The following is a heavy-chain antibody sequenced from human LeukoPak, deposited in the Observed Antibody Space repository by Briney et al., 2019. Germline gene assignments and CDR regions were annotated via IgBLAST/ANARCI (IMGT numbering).Heavy chain of an antibody. Sequence: SETLSLTCTVSGVSISSSNSYWSWIRQPPGKGLEWIGYIYYSGSTNYNPSLKSRVTISVDTSKNQFSLKLSSVTAADTAVYYCARGASSSWYDYWGQGTLVTVSS. CDR1: GVSISSSNSY. V-gene: IGHV4-61*01. CDR2: IYYSGST. CDR3: ARGASSSWYDY. D-gene: IGHD6-13*01. J-gene: IGHJ4*02.